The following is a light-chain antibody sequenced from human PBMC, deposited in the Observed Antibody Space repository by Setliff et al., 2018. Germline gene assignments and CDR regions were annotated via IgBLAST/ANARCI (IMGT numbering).Light chain of an antibody. CDR1: SSDVGSYNY. CDR2: DVT. CDR3: CSFAGRFYVR. V-gene: IGLV2-11*01. Sequence: LTQPRSVSGSPGQSVTISCTGTSSDVGSYNYVSWYQQYPGKAPKLMIYDVTKRPSGIPDRFSASKSGDTASLTISGLRAEDEADYYCCSFAGRFYVRFGGGTKVTVL. J-gene: IGLJ2*01.